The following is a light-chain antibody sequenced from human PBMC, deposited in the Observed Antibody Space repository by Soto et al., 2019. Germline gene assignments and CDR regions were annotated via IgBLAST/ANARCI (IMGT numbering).Light chain of an antibody. Sequence: QSVLTQPASVSGSPGQSITISCTGTTSDVGGYNFVSWYQQHPGKAPKLMIYEVSNRPSGVSHRFSGSKSGNRASLTISGLQAEDEADYYCLSYTSSITWVFGGGTKVAVL. CDR1: TSDVGGYNF. CDR3: LSYTSSITWV. V-gene: IGLV2-14*01. J-gene: IGLJ3*02. CDR2: EVS.